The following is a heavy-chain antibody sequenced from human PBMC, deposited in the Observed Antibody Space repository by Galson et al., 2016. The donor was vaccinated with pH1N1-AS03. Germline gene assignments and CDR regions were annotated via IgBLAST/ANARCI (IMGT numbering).Heavy chain of an antibody. CDR1: GFTFRSYS. D-gene: IGHD3-10*01. CDR2: ISSSSGTI. CDR3: VRHNSIAYGSGNEGWFDP. Sequence: SLRLSCAGSGFTFRSYSMNWVRQAPGKGLEWLSFISSSSGTIHYADSVKGRFITSRDNAKNSVYLQMSSLRVADTAVYYCVRHNSIAYGSGNEGWFDPWGQGTLVTVSS. J-gene: IGHJ5*02. V-gene: IGHV3-48*04.